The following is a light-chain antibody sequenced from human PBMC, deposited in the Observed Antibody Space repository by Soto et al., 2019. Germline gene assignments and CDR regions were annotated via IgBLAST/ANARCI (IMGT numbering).Light chain of an antibody. J-gene: IGLJ1*01. Sequence: QSALTQPASVSGSPGQSITISCTGTSSDVGGYNYVSWYQHHPGKAPKLMIYDVSNRPSGVSNRFSASKSGNTASLTISELQAEDEADYYCYSYTSNNTPSYFFGTGTKVTVL. CDR2: DVS. CDR3: YSYTSNNTPSYF. CDR1: SSDVGGYNY. V-gene: IGLV2-14*03.